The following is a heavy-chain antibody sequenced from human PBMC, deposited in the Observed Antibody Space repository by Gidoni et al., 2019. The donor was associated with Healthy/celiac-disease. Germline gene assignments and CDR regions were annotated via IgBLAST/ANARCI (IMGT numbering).Heavy chain of an antibody. D-gene: IGHD2-15*01. V-gene: IGHV3-30-3*01. CDR2: ISYDGSNK. CDR1: GFTFSSYA. Sequence: QVQLVESGGGVVQPGRSLRLSCAASGFTFSSYAMHWVRQAPGKGLEWVAVISYDGSNKYYADSVKGRFTISRDNSKNTLYLQMNSLRAEDTAVYYCARGPAVAAMWYWGQGTLVTVSS. J-gene: IGHJ4*02. CDR3: ARGPAVAAMWY.